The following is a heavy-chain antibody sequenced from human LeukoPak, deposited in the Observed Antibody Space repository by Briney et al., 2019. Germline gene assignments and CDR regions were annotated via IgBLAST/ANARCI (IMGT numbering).Heavy chain of an antibody. CDR1: GGSISSYY. V-gene: IGHV4-59*01. Sequence: KPSETLSLTCTVSGGSISSYYWSWIRQPPGKGLEWIGYIYNSGSTDYNPSLKGRVTISVDTSKNQFSLKLSSVTAADTAVYYCGRVSCSSTSCPGWFDPWGQGTLVTVSS. J-gene: IGHJ5*02. CDR3: GRVSCSSTSCPGWFDP. CDR2: IYNSGST. D-gene: IGHD2-2*01.